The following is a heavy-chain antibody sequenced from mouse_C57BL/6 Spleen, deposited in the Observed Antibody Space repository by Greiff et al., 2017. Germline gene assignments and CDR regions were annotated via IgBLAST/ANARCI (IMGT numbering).Heavy chain of an antibody. Sequence: EVKLMESGEGLVKPGGSLKLSCAASGFTFSSYAMSWVRQTPEKRLEWVAYISSGGDYIYYADTVKGRFTISRDNARNTLYLQMSSLKSEDTAMYYCTRDYPWFAYWGQGTLVTVSA. J-gene: IGHJ3*01. V-gene: IGHV5-9-1*02. CDR2: ISSGGDYI. CDR3: TRDYPWFAY. CDR1: GFTFSSYA. D-gene: IGHD2-4*01.